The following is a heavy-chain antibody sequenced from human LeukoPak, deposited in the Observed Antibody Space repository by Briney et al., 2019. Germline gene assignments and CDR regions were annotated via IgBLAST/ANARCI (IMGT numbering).Heavy chain of an antibody. J-gene: IGHJ4*02. CDR2: IDISGGST. CDR3: ANEVRPNDY. CDR1: GFTFNSHA. Sequence: GGSLRLSCAVSGFTFNSHAMCWVRQAPGKGLEWVSSIDISGGSTYYADSVKGRFTISRDNSKNTLYLQMNSLRGEDTTLYFCANEVRPNDYWGQGTLVTVSS. D-gene: IGHD4/OR15-4a*01. V-gene: IGHV3-23*01.